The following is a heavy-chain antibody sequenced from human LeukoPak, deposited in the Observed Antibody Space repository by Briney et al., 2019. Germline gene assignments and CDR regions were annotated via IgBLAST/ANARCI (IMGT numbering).Heavy chain of an antibody. CDR2: INANGGNT. D-gene: IGHD1-7*01. J-gene: IGHJ4*02. CDR3: AKDISNWNSRHFDY. V-gene: IGHV3-43*02. CDR1: GFTFDDYA. Sequence: GGSLRLSCVASGFTFDDYAMHWVRHAPGKGLEWVSLINANGGNTYYVDSVKGRFTISRDNSENSLYLQMNSLRTEDTALYYCAKDISNWNSRHFDYWGQGTLVTVSS.